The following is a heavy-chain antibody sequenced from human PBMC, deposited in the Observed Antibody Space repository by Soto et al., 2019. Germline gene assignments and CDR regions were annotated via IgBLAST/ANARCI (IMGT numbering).Heavy chain of an antibody. J-gene: IGHJ6*03. Sequence: QVQLQESGPGLVKPSETLSLTCTVSGGSMTYYYWNWVRQTPGKGLECIAYIYYTGTPNYSPTLKRRVTISVDTSKHQFSLKLTSVTAADAAVYYCARGSPTAGHYLFYMDVWGKGTAVSVSS. CDR2: IYYTGTP. CDR3: ARGSPTAGHYLFYMDV. CDR1: GGSMTYYY. D-gene: IGHD6-13*01. V-gene: IGHV4-59*01.